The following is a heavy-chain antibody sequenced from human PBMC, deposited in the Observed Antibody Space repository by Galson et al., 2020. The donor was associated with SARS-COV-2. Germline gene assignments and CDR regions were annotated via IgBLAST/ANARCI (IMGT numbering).Heavy chain of an antibody. CDR1: GDSVSSNIVS. D-gene: IGHD6-19*01. J-gene: IGHJ5*02. CDR2: TFYRSRWFN. V-gene: IGHV6-1*01. Sequence: SQTLSLNCAISGDSVSSNIVSWDWIRQSPLGGLEWLGRTFYRSRWFNDYAESVKGRITITADTSKNQVSLQLTSVTLDDTAVYYCARDRHSSFWGWFDPWAQGTLVTVSS. CDR3: ARDRHSSFWGWFDP.